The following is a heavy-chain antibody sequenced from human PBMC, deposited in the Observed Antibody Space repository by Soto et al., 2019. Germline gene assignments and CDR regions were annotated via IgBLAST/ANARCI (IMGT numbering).Heavy chain of an antibody. D-gene: IGHD6-19*01. CDR3: ARTTAVAGTPEFDY. J-gene: IGHJ4*02. CDR1: GFTFSSFS. Sequence: QLQLVESGGGVVQLGGSLRLSCVASGFTFSSFSLHWVRQAPGKGLEWLALISYDGSSKYNADSVKGRFTISRENSNNTLYLQLSSLRPEDTAVYYCARTTAVAGTPEFDYWGQGALVTVSS. CDR2: ISYDGSSK. V-gene: IGHV3-30-3*01.